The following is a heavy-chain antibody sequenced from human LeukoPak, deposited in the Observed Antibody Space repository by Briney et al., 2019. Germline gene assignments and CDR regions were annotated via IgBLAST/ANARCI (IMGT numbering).Heavy chain of an antibody. D-gene: IGHD3-22*01. Sequence: ASVRVSCKASGYTFPTYGLTWVRPAPGQGLEWMGWISPYNGNTNYAQKLQGRVTMTKDTSTSTAYMELRSLRSDDTAVYYCARARHYDSSGHFLGMDYWGPGNLVTVSS. CDR3: ARARHYDSSGHFLGMDY. J-gene: IGHJ4*02. CDR1: GYTFPTYG. CDR2: ISPYNGNT. V-gene: IGHV1-18*01.